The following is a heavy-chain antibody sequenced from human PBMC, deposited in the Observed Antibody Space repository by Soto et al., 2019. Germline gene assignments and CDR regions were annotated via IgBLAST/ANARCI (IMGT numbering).Heavy chain of an antibody. CDR1: GFTFTSYA. D-gene: IGHD5-18*01. Sequence: VGSLRLSCAVSGFTFTSYAMTWVRQAPGKGLEWVSAISGSGGSEFYADSVKGRFTISRDNSKNTLYLQMKSLRAEDTALYYCAKGDTTMITDYYAMDVWGQGTTVTVSS. CDR2: ISGSGGSE. J-gene: IGHJ6*02. CDR3: AKGDTTMITDYYAMDV. V-gene: IGHV3-23*01.